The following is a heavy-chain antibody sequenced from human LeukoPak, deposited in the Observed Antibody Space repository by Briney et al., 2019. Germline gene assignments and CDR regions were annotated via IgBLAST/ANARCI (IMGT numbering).Heavy chain of an antibody. J-gene: IGHJ2*01. CDR1: GFTVSSNY. CDR3: ARGHTWYQLPLSWYFDL. Sequence: TGGSLRLSCAASGFTVSSNYMSWVRQAPGKGLEWVSVIYSGGSTYYADSVKGRFTISRDNSKNTLYLQMNSLRAEDTAVYYCARGHTWYQLPLSWYFDLWGRGTLVTVSS. V-gene: IGHV3-66*01. D-gene: IGHD2-2*01. CDR2: IYSGGST.